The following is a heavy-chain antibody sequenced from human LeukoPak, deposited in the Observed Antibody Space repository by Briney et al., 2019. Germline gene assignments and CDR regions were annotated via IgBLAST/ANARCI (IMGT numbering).Heavy chain of an antibody. D-gene: IGHD3-22*01. CDR3: ARDSYSRAFDPIIVVVKTPGAFDI. V-gene: IGHV4-4*02. Sequence: SGTLSLTCAVSGGSISSSNWWSWVRRPPGKGLEWMGEIYHSGSTNYNPSLKSRDTISGDKSKNKLSVKMSSVTAADTAVYYCARDSYSRAFDPIIVVVKTPGAFDIWGQGTMVTVSS. CDR1: GGSISSSNW. CDR2: IYHSGST. J-gene: IGHJ3*02.